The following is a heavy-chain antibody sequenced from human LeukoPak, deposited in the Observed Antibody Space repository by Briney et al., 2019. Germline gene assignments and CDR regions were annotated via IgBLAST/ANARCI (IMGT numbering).Heavy chain of an antibody. CDR1: GFTVSSNY. CDR2: IYSGGST. V-gene: IGHV3-53*01. D-gene: IGHD6-19*01. Sequence: GGSLRLSCAATGFTVSSNYMSWVRQAPGKGPEWVSVIYSGGSTYYADSVKGRFTISRDNSKNTLYLQMNSLRAEDTAVYYCAREQAAVAGIPFDAFDIWGQGTMVTVSS. J-gene: IGHJ3*02. CDR3: AREQAAVAGIPFDAFDI.